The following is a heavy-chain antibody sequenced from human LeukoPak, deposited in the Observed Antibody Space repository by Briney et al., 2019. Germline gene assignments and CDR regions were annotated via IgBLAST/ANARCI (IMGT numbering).Heavy chain of an antibody. J-gene: IGHJ5*02. D-gene: IGHD7-27*01. CDR1: GFTFSNYW. Sequence: GGSLRLSCAASGFTFSNYWMSWVRQAPGKGLEWVASIDQDRSDKFSVDSVKGRFTISRDNARNSMYLQMKSLRVEDTAVYYCAKSSLGWLDPWGQGALVTVSS. V-gene: IGHV3-7*01. CDR2: IDQDRSDK. CDR3: AKSSLGWLDP.